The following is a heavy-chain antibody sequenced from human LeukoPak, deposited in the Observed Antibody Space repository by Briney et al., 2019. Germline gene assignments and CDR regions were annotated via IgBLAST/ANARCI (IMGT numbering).Heavy chain of an antibody. Sequence: PSETLSLTCAVYGGSFSGYYWSWIRQPPGKGLEWIGEINHSGSTNYNPSLKSRVTISVDTSKNQFSLKLSSVTAADTAVYYCARVVGDSSSWGPRWFDPWGQGTLVTVSS. CDR2: INHSGST. J-gene: IGHJ5*02. V-gene: IGHV4-34*01. D-gene: IGHD6-13*01. CDR1: GGSFSGYY. CDR3: ARVVGDSSSWGPRWFDP.